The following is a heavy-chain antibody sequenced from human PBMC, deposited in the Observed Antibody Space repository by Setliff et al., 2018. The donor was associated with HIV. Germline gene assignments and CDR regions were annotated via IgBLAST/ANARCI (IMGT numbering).Heavy chain of an antibody. D-gene: IGHD3-3*01. CDR1: GFTFSNYE. CDR2: ITGSGDTI. Sequence: GGSLRLSCAASGFTFSNYEMSWVRQAPGKGPEWVSYITGSGDTIYYADSVKGRYTMSRDNAKDSVYLQMNTLRVEDTAVYYCAAQGGFLDWFPLVHWGQGTLVTVSS. CDR3: AAQGGFLDWFPLVH. J-gene: IGHJ4*02. V-gene: IGHV3-48*03.